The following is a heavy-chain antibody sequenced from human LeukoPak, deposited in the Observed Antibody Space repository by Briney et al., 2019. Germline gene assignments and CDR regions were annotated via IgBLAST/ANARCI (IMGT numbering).Heavy chain of an antibody. CDR2: INELGFT. J-gene: IGHJ4*02. Sequence: SETLSLTCAVYGGPFNYYFWSWIRQSPGKGLEWIGEINELGFTKYNPSLKSRVSMSVDTSKNQFSLRLTSVTAADTAVYYCVREPEKYYNLVTGYRYFDNWGQGTLVTVSS. V-gene: IGHV4-34*01. CDR1: GGPFNYYF. D-gene: IGHD3-9*01. CDR3: VREPEKYYNLVTGYRYFDN.